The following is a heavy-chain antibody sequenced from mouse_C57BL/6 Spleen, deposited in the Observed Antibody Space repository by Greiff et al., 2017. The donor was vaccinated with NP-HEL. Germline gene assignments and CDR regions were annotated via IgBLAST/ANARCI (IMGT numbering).Heavy chain of an antibody. J-gene: IGHJ3*01. CDR1: GYTFTSYT. D-gene: IGHD1-1*01. Sequence: VKLVESGAELARPGASVKMSCKASGYTFTSYTMHWVKQRPGQGLEWIGYINPSSGYTKYNQKFKDKATLTADKSSSTAYMQLSSLTSEDSAGYYCAREVTTVSSGDWFAYWGQGTLVTVSA. V-gene: IGHV1-4*01. CDR3: AREVTTVSSGDWFAY. CDR2: INPSSGYT.